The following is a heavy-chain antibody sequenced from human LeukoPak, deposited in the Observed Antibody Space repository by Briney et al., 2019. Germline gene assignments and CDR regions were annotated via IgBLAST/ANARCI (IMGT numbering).Heavy chain of an antibody. CDR3: ARSPYCTGGNCYLLY. CDR2: VYYSGST. J-gene: IGHJ4*02. CDR1: NDSISSGAYY. V-gene: IGHV4-31*03. D-gene: IGHD2-15*01. Sequence: SETLSLTCTVSNDSISSGAYYWSWVRQHPGKGLEWIGYVYYSGSTYYNPSLQSRVTMSLDTSKNQFILRLSSVTAADTAVYYCARSPYCTGGNCYLLYWGQGTLVTVSS.